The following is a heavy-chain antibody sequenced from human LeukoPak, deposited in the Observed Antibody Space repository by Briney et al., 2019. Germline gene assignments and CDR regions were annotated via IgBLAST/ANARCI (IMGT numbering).Heavy chain of an antibody. V-gene: IGHV4-59*01. J-gene: IGHJ4*02. CDR1: GGSLSSYF. CDR3: ARQPSSWFTSFDS. Sequence: PSGTLSLTCTVSGGSLSSYFWSWIRQPPGKGLERIAYIYYSGSANYNPSLKSRVTISVDTSKNQFSLKLSSVTAADTAVYYCARQPSSWFTSFDSWGQGTLVTVSS. CDR2: IYYSGSA. D-gene: IGHD6-13*01.